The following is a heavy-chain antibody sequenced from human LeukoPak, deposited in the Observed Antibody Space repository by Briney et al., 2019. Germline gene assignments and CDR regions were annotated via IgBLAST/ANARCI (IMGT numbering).Heavy chain of an antibody. CDR1: DFSFSDST. J-gene: IGHJ1*01. V-gene: IGHV3-7*01. Sequence: GGSLRLSCAAFDFSFSDSTMSWVRQAAGKGLEWVAKMKEDGSDEKYVDSVKGRFTISRDNAKNSLYLQMNSLRPEDTAVYFCVVGGAGGGYFPNWGQGSLVIVSS. D-gene: IGHD3-16*01. CDR2: MKEDGSDE. CDR3: VVGGAGGGYFPN.